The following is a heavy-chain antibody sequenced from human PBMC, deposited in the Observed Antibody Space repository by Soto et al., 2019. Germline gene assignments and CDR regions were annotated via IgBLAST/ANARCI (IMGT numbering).Heavy chain of an antibody. CDR2: ISSISLGVSTI. CDR3: ARGYDPSGYYGGAY. J-gene: IGHJ4*02. Sequence: RRLSCAASGFTFSNYEMSWVRQAPGKGLEWVSYISSISLGVSTIYYADSVKGRFTISRDNAKNSLYLQMNSLSAEDTAVYYCARGYDPSGYYGGAYWGQGTMVTVSS. V-gene: IGHV3-48*03. D-gene: IGHD3-22*01. CDR1: GFTFSNYE.